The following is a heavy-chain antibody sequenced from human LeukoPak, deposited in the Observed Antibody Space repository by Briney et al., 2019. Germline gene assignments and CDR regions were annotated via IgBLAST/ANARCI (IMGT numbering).Heavy chain of an antibody. Sequence: ASVKVSCKASGYTFTSYGISWVRQAPGQGLEWMGWISAYNGNTNYAQKLQGRVTMTTDTSTSTAYMELRSLRSVDTAVYYCASSHYDFWSGYSDPSFDYWGQGTLVTVSS. CDR2: ISAYNGNT. D-gene: IGHD3-3*01. CDR1: GYTFTSYG. CDR3: ASSHYDFWSGYSDPSFDY. J-gene: IGHJ4*02. V-gene: IGHV1-18*01.